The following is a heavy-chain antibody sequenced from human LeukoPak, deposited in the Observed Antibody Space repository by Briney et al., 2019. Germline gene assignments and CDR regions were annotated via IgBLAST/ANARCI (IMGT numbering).Heavy chain of an antibody. J-gene: IGHJ6*03. CDR1: GVSISSSNSY. CDR3: ARGLGYCSGGSCYYYYYYMDV. Sequence: SETLSLTCTVSGVSISSSNSYWGWIRQPPGKGLEWIGSIYYSGNTYYNASLKSQVSISIDTSKNQFSLRLTSVTAADTAVYYCARGLGYCSGGSCYYYYYYMDVWGKGTTVTISS. V-gene: IGHV4-39*01. D-gene: IGHD2-15*01. CDR2: IYYSGNT.